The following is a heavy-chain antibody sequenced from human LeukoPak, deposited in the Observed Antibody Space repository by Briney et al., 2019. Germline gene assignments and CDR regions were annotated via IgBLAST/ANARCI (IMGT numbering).Heavy chain of an antibody. CDR1: GGSISGANYY. J-gene: IGHJ4*02. V-gene: IGHV4-30-2*01. CDR3: ARGDIVVQGYFDY. CDR2: IYHGGST. D-gene: IGHD2-15*01. Sequence: PSETLSLTCTVSGGSISGANYYWNWIRQPPGKGLEWIGYIYHGGSTSYNPSLKSRVTMSLDTSKNQFSLKLSSVTAADTAVYYCARGDIVVQGYFDYWGQGTLVTVSS.